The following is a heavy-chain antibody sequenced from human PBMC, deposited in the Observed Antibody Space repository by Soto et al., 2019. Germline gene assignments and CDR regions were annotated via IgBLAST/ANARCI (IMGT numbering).Heavy chain of an antibody. D-gene: IGHD1-26*01. CDR3: ARESLEYSGSYYVYYYGMDV. J-gene: IGHJ6*02. CDR2: IWYDGSNK. CDR1: GFTFSSYG. Sequence: GGSLRLSCAASGFTFSSYGMHWVRQAPGKGLEWVAVIWYDGSNKYYADSVKGRFTISRDNSKNTLYLQMNSLRAEDTAVYYCARESLEYSGSYYVYYYGMDVWGQGTTVTVSS. V-gene: IGHV3-33*01.